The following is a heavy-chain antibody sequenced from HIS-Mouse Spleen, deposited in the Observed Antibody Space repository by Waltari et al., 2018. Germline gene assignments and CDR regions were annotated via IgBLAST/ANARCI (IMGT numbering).Heavy chain of an antibody. CDR2: INPNSGGT. J-gene: IGHJ6*02. D-gene: IGHD2-2*01. CDR1: GYTFTGYY. V-gene: IGHV1-2*02. CDR3: ARGYQLLYYYYGMDV. Sequence: QVQLVQSGAEVKKPGASVKVSCKASGYTFTGYYMHLVRQAPGQGLEWMGWINPNSGGTNYAQKFQGRVTMTRDTSISTAYMELSRLRSDDTAVYYCARGYQLLYYYYGMDVWGQGTTVTVSS.